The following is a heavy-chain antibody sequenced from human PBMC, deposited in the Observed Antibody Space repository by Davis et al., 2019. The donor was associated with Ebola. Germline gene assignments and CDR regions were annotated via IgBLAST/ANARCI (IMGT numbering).Heavy chain of an antibody. J-gene: IGHJ4*02. CDR1: GYSFTSYW. Sequence: GESLKISCKGSGYSFTSYWIGWVRQMPGKGLQWMGIIYPGDSNTRYSPSFQGQVTISADKSISTAYLQWSSLKASDTAMYYCARALLTVASPPDCWGQGSLVTVSS. CDR3: ARALLTVASPPDC. D-gene: IGHD6-19*01. CDR2: IYPGDSNT. V-gene: IGHV5-51*01.